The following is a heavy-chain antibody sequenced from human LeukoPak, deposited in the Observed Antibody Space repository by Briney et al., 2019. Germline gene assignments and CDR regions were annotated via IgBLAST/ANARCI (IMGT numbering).Heavy chain of an antibody. CDR1: GYTFTGYY. Sequence: GASVKVSCKASGYTFTGYYMHWVRQAPGQGLEWMGWINPNSGGTNYAQKFQGRVTMTRDTSISTAYMELSRLRSDDTAVYYCARDGVWFGELSLPGDYYYYMDVWGKGTTVTVSS. V-gene: IGHV1-2*02. D-gene: IGHD3-10*01. J-gene: IGHJ6*03. CDR3: ARDGVWFGELSLPGDYYYYMDV. CDR2: INPNSGGT.